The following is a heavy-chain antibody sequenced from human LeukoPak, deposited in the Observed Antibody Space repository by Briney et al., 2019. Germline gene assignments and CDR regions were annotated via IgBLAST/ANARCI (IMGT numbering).Heavy chain of an antibody. V-gene: IGHV3-21*04. J-gene: IGHJ4*02. D-gene: IGHD3-10*01. CDR3: ASRGFGELLYSIDY. Sequence: GGSLRLSCAASGFTFSSYSMNWVRQAPGKGLEWVSSISSSSSYIYYADSVKGRFTISRDNAKNTLYLQMNSLRAEDTAVYYCASRGFGELLYSIDYWGQGTLVTVSS. CDR1: GFTFSSYS. CDR2: ISSSSSYI.